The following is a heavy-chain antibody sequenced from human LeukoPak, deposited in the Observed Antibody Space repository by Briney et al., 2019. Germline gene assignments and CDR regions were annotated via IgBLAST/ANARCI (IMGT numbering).Heavy chain of an antibody. CDR2: ISGGGDIT. CDR3: VREDTPATANY. V-gene: IGHV3-23*01. CDR1: GFNFANHA. D-gene: IGHD2-21*02. Sequence: GSLRLSCAASGFNFANHAMSWVRQTPGKGVEWVSAISGGGDITSSAPSVTGRFTISRDNSKDTLFLQMHSLRPGATAVYYCVREDTPATANYWGQGTLVTISS. J-gene: IGHJ4*02.